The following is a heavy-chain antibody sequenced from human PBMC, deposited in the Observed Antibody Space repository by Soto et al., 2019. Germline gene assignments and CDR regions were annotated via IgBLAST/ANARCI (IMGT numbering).Heavy chain of an antibody. CDR2: IYYSGST. J-gene: IGHJ5*02. V-gene: IGHV4-30-4*01. D-gene: IGHD3-22*01. CDR1: GGSISSGDYY. Sequence: NPSETLSLTCTVSGGSISSGDYYWSWIRQPPGKGLEWIGYIYYSGSTYYNPSLKSRVTVSVDTSKNQFSLKLSSVTAADTAVYYCARVSGFSWWFDPWGQGTLVTVSS. CDR3: ARVSGFSWWFDP.